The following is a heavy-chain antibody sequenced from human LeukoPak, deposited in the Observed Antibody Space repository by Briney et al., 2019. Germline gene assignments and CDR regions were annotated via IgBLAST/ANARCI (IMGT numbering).Heavy chain of an antibody. Sequence: ASVKVSCKASGNTFISYYMHWVRQAPGQGLEWMGIINPSGGSTSYAQKFQGRVTMTRDMSTSTVYMELSRLRSDDTAVYYCAGGIAVAGTLDYFQHWGQGTLVTVSS. CDR3: AGGIAVAGTLDYFQH. CDR2: INPSGGST. J-gene: IGHJ1*01. D-gene: IGHD6-19*01. CDR1: GNTFISYY. V-gene: IGHV1-46*01.